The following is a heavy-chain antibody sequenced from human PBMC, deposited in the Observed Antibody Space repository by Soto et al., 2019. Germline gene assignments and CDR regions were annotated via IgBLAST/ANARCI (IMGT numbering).Heavy chain of an antibody. CDR2: IYYSGST. CDR1: GGSISSSSYY. J-gene: IGHJ6*02. D-gene: IGHD1-26*01. Sequence: SETLSLTCTVSGGSISSSSYYWGWIRQPPGKGLEWIGSIYYSGSTYYNPSLKSRVTISVDTSKNQFSLKLSSVTAADTAVYYCARGGGSYFFDYYYYGMDVWGQGTTVTVSS. V-gene: IGHV4-39*07. CDR3: ARGGGSYFFDYYYYGMDV.